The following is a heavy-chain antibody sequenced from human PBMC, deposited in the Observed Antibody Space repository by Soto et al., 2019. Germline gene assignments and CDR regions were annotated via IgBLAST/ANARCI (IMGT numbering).Heavy chain of an antibody. CDR1: GYTFTSYD. Sequence: ASVKFSCKASGYTFTSYDINWVRQATVQGLEWMGWMNPNSGNTGYAQKFQGRVTMTRNTSISTAYMELSSLRSEDTAVYYCARGIEVAVARTGRAFDIWGQGTMVTVSS. D-gene: IGHD6-19*01. J-gene: IGHJ3*02. CDR2: MNPNSGNT. CDR3: ARGIEVAVARTGRAFDI. V-gene: IGHV1-8*01.